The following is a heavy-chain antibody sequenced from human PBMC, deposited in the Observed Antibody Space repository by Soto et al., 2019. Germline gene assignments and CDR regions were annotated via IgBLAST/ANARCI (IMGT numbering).Heavy chain of an antibody. CDR1: GGSISSGGYS. CDR2: IHHSGST. V-gene: IGHV4-30-2*01. Sequence: SETLSLTCVVSGGSISSGGYSWSWIRQPPGKSLERIGYIHHSGSTYHNPYLKSRVTISVDRSKNQFSLNLSSVTAADTAVYYCARVNYYGSGNYDECWFDPWGQGTLVTVSS. J-gene: IGHJ5*02. D-gene: IGHD3-10*01. CDR3: ARVNYYGSGNYDECWFDP.